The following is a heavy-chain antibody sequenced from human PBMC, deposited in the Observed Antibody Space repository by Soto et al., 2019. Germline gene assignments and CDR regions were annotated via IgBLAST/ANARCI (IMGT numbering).Heavy chain of an antibody. D-gene: IGHD3-16*01. V-gene: IGHV1-18*01. J-gene: IGHJ6*02. CDR3: ARVRKPNGMDV. Sequence: GASVKVSCKPSGYTFTSNGFSWVRQAPGQGLQWMGWIGAYNGNTNYAQKFQGWVTMTRDTSISTAYMELSRLRSDDTAVYYCARVRKPNGMDVWGQGTTVTVSS. CDR2: IGAYNGNT. CDR1: GYTFTSNG.